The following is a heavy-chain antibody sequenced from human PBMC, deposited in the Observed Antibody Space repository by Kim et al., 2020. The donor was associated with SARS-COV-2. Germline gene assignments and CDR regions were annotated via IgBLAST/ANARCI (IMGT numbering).Heavy chain of an antibody. CDR3: ASSSGGNFDY. Sequence: GGSLRLSCAVSGFTLSSYNMNWVRQAPGKGLEWVSFISSSSSYMHYVDSVKGRFTISRDNAKNSLYLQMNSLRAEDTAVYYCASSSGGNFDYWGQGTLVTVST. J-gene: IGHJ4*02. CDR2: ISSSSSYM. CDR1: GFTLSSYN. D-gene: IGHD2-15*01. V-gene: IGHV3-21*01.